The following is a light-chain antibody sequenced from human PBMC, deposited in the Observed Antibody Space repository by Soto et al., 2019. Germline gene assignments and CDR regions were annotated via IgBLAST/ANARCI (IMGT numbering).Light chain of an antibody. J-gene: IGKJ1*01. Sequence: DIQMTQSPSFLSASVGDKVTITCRATESVSKRLAWSQEKPGHPTRPLIYDASTLESGVPSSCSGSGSGTEFTLTISSLQADDFAIYYCHQYNSYSCTFGQGTKVEMK. CDR1: ESVSKR. CDR2: DAS. CDR3: HQYNSYSCT. V-gene: IGKV1-5*01.